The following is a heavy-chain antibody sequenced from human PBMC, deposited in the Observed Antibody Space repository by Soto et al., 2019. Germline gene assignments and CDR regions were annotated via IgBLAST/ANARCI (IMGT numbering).Heavy chain of an antibody. V-gene: IGHV3-21*01. D-gene: IGHD5-12*01. CDR2: ISSSSGYI. CDR1: GFTFSSYS. CDR3: ARERNGYDLAWFYP. J-gene: IGHJ5*02. Sequence: GGSLRLSCAASGFTFSSYSMNWVRQAPGKGLEWVSSISSSSGYIYYADSVKGRFTISRYNAKNSLYLQMNSLRAEDTAVYYCARERNGYDLAWFYPWGQGTLVTVSS.